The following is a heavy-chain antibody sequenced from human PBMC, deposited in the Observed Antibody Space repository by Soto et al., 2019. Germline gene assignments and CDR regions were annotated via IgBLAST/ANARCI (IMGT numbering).Heavy chain of an antibody. CDR2: ISYSGST. V-gene: IGHV4-59*01. Sequence: LCLTCTVSSDSISSYYWSWIPQPPGKRLEWIGYISYSGSTDYNPSLKSRVTISGDTSKNQFSLKVSSVTAADTAVYYCARGTSWQLPFDYWGQGTRVTVSS. J-gene: IGHJ4*02. CDR1: SDSISSYY. CDR3: ARGTSWQLPFDY. D-gene: IGHD6-13*01.